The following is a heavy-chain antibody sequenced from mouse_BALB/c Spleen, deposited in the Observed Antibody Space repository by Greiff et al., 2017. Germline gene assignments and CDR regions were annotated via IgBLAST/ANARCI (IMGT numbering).Heavy chain of an antibody. J-gene: IGHJ4*01. Sequence: EVQGVESGGGLVQPGGSRKLSCAASGFTFSSFGMHWVRQAPEKGLEWVAYISSGSSTIYYADTVKGRFTISRDNPKNTLFLQMTSLRSEDTAMYYCARDGNYYAMDYWGQGTSVTVSS. CDR2: ISSGSSTI. D-gene: IGHD2-1*01. CDR1: GFTFSSFG. CDR3: ARDGNYYAMDY. V-gene: IGHV5-17*02.